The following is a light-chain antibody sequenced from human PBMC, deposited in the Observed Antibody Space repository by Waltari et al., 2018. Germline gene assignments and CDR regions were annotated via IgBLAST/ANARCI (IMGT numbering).Light chain of an antibody. J-gene: IGLJ1*01. V-gene: IGLV3-1*01. CDR3: QSWVTESLCV. CDR1: QWDDTV. CDR2: RHS. Sequence: SFHLTPPPPLSVSPGQTVTLTRSGEQWDDTVVSWYRQWPGQSPDLVIYRHSQRPSGIPDRFSGSTSGDTATLTIAGAQSVDEATYYCQSWVTESLCVFGPGTEVTVL.